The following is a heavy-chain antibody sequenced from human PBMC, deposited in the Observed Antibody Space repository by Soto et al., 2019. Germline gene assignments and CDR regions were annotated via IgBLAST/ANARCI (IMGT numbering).Heavy chain of an antibody. CDR1: GFTFSDYY. Sequence: PGGSLRLSCAASGFTFSDYYMSWIRQAPGKGLEWVSYISSSGSTIYYADSMKGRFTISRDNAKNSLYLQMDSLRAEDTAVYYCARGSAIFGVARLYYYYGMDVWGQGTTVTVSS. J-gene: IGHJ6*02. CDR2: ISSSGSTI. V-gene: IGHV3-11*01. CDR3: ARGSAIFGVARLYYYYGMDV. D-gene: IGHD3-3*01.